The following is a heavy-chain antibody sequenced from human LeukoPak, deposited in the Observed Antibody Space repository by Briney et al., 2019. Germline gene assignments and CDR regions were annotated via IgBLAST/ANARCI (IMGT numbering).Heavy chain of an antibody. CDR2: ISSDGKNK. Sequence: GRSLRLSCAASGFTFSTYAFHWVRQAPGTGLEWVAVISSDGKNKIYADSVKGRFTISRDNSKNTLFLQMNSLRTEDTAVYYCARDPMADFDYWGQGTLVTVSS. CDR1: GFTFSTYA. V-gene: IGHV3-30*04. CDR3: ARDPMADFDY. D-gene: IGHD2-8*01. J-gene: IGHJ4*02.